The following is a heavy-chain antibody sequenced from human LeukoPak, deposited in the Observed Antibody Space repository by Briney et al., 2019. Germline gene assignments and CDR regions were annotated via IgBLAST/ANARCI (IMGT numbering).Heavy chain of an antibody. V-gene: IGHV4-34*01. CDR2: INHSGST. Sequence: PSETLSLTCAVYGGSFSGYYWSWIRQPPGKGQEWIGEINHSGSTNYNPSLKSRVTISVDTSKNQFSLKLSSVTAADTAVYYCAGGPWIRLGFDIWGQGTMVTVSS. D-gene: IGHD3-16*01. CDR1: GGSFSGYY. J-gene: IGHJ3*02. CDR3: AGGPWIRLGFDI.